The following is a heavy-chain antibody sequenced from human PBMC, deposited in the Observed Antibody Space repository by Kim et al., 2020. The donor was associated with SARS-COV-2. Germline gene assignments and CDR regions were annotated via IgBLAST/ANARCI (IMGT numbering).Heavy chain of an antibody. Sequence: GGSLRLSCAASGFTFSSNAMHWVRQAPGRGLEWVALIWNDGSKEDYADSVKGRFTISRDNSKNTLYLQMNSLRAEDTAVYYCAKPTPYGPGSYFIEFWGQGTLVTVSS. CDR3: AKPTPYGPGSYFIEF. V-gene: IGHV3-33*06. J-gene: IGHJ4*02. CDR1: GFTFSSNA. D-gene: IGHD3-10*01. CDR2: IWNDGSKE.